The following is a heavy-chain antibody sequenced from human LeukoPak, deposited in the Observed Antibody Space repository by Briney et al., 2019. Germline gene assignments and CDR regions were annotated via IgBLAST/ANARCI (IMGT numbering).Heavy chain of an antibody. Sequence: PGGSLRLSCTASGFSFSGYAMHWVRQAPGKGLEWLAIISHDGKNKEYADSVKGRFTISRDNSKKALYLQMNSLRPEDTAVYYCARDGRWLAYFDYWGQGTLVTVSS. D-gene: IGHD6-19*01. CDR1: GFSFSGYA. J-gene: IGHJ4*02. CDR3: ARDGRWLAYFDY. V-gene: IGHV3-30*04. CDR2: ISHDGKNK.